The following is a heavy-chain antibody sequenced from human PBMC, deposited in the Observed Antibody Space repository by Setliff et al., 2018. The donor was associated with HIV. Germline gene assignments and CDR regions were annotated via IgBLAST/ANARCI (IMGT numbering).Heavy chain of an antibody. Sequence: GESLKISCQGLRYSFTSYWIAWVRQMSGKGLEWMGIIYPGDSDTRYSPSFQGQVTISADKSITTAYLQWSSLKASDTAIYYCARPVQDGSGSYYNRPFAYWGQVTLVTVSS. J-gene: IGHJ4*02. D-gene: IGHD3-10*01. V-gene: IGHV5-51*01. CDR3: ARPVQDGSGSYYNRPFAY. CDR1: RYSFTSYW. CDR2: IYPGDSDT.